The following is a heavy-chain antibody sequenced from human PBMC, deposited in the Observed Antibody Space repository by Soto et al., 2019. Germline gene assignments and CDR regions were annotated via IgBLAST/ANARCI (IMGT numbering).Heavy chain of an antibody. CDR1: GYTFTSYG. D-gene: IGHD3-22*01. CDR2: ISAYNGNT. Sequence: ASVKVSCKASGYTFTSYGISWVRQAPGQGLEWMGWISAYNGNTNYAQKLQGRVTMTTDTSTSTAYMELRSLRSDDTAVYYCAKELSGYPPGLFDYWGQGTLVTVSS. J-gene: IGHJ4*02. V-gene: IGHV1-18*01. CDR3: AKELSGYPPGLFDY.